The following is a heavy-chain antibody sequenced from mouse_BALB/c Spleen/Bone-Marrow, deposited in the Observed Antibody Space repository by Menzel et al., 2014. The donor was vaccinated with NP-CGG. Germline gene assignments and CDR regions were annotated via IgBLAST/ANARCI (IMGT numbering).Heavy chain of an antibody. V-gene: IGHV5-9-4*01. Sequence: EVKVVESGGVLVKPGGSLKLSCAASGFTFSTYAMSWVRQSPEKRLEWVAEISSGGSYTYYPDTVTGRVTISRDNAKNTLYLEMSSLRSEDTAMYYCARDGYGSSDWGQGTLVTVSA. CDR2: ISSGGSYT. J-gene: IGHJ3*01. D-gene: IGHD1-1*01. CDR3: ARDGYGSSD. CDR1: GFTFSTYA.